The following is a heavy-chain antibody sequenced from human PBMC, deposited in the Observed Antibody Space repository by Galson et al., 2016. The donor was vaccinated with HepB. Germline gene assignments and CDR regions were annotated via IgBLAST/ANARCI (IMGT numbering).Heavy chain of an antibody. D-gene: IGHD2-21*02. Sequence: TLSLTCTVSGGSISSGGYYWSWIRQHPGKGLEWIGYIYYSGSTNYNPSLKSRVTISVDTSKNQFSLKLSSVTAADTAVYYCASSGHCGGDCYYLFDYWGQGTLVTVSS. V-gene: IGHV4-31*03. J-gene: IGHJ4*02. CDR2: IYYSGST. CDR3: ASSGHCGGDCYYLFDY. CDR1: GGSISSGGYY.